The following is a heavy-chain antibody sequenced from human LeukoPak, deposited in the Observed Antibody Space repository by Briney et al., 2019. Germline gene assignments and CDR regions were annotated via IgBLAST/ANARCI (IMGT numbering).Heavy chain of an antibody. CDR1: GFTFRNYW. J-gene: IGHJ4*02. Sequence: GGSLRLSCAASGFTFRNYWMHWVRQAPGKGLVWVSRINSDGSSTSYADSVKGRFTISRDNAKNTLYLQMNSLRAEDTAVYYCARVFGGSYYDYWGQGTLVTVSS. D-gene: IGHD1-26*01. CDR3: ARVFGGSYYDY. CDR2: INSDGSST. V-gene: IGHV3-74*01.